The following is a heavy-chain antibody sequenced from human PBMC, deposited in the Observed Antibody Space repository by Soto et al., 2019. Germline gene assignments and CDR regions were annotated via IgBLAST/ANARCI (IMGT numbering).Heavy chain of an antibody. Sequence: ASVKVSCKASGYTFTGYYMHWVRQAPGQGLEWKGWINPNSGGTNYAQKFQGWVTMTRDTSISTAYMELSRLRSDDTAVYYCARVRQYYYDSSGYPLYYYYGMDVWGQGTTVTVSS. J-gene: IGHJ6*02. CDR1: GYTFTGYY. D-gene: IGHD3-22*01. V-gene: IGHV1-2*04. CDR2: INPNSGGT. CDR3: ARVRQYYYDSSGYPLYYYYGMDV.